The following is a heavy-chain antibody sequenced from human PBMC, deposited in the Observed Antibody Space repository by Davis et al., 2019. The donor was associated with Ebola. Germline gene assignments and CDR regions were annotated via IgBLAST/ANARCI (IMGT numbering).Heavy chain of an antibody. CDR3: AKTLLPYFDY. V-gene: IGHV3-23*01. Sequence: GESLKISCAASGFTFSSYSMNWVRQAPGKGLEWVSAISGSGGSTYYADSVKGRFTISRDNSKNTLYLQMNSLRAEDTAVYYCAKTLLPYFDYWGQGTLVTVSS. CDR1: GFTFSSYS. CDR2: ISGSGGST. J-gene: IGHJ4*02. D-gene: IGHD3-22*01.